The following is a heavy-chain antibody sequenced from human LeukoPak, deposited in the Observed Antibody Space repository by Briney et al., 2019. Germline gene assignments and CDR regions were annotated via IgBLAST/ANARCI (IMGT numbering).Heavy chain of an antibody. CDR1: GGSISSYY. CDR2: IYYSGST. CDR3: ERQKGHNTFDI. Sequence: SETLSLTCTVSGGSISSYYWSWIRQPPGKGLEWIGYIYYSGSTNYNPSLKSRVSISLDTSKNQFSLKLSSVTAADTAVYYCERQKGHNTFDIWGQGTMVTVSS. D-gene: IGHD2-21*01. J-gene: IGHJ3*02. V-gene: IGHV4-59*08.